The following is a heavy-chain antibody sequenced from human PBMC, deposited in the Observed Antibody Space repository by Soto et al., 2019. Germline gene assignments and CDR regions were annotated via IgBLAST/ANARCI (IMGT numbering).Heavy chain of an antibody. CDR1: GFSLSTSGVG. V-gene: IGHV2-5*02. D-gene: IGHD2-15*01. CDR2: IYWDDDK. J-gene: IGHJ6*02. CDR3: AYLPCSGGSCYWFSFSGMDV. Sequence: QITLKESGPTLVKPTQTLTLTCTFFGFSLSTSGVGVAWIRQPPGPALERLALIYWDDDKRYTPSLEGRLTIPKDTSKNPVVLTMTNMDSVDTATYYCAYLPCSGGSCYWFSFSGMDVWGQGTTVTVSS.